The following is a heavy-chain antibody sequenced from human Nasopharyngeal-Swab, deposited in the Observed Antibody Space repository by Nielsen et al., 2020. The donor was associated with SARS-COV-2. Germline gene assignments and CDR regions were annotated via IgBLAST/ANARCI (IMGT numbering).Heavy chain of an antibody. V-gene: IGHV3-30*04. CDR2: ISYDGSNK. CDR3: ARGQNGQQLVPSYYYYGMDV. D-gene: IGHD6-13*01. Sequence: GESQKIPCAAPGFTFSSYAMHWVRQAPGKGLEWVAVISYDGSNKYYADSVKGRFTISRDNSKNTLYLQMNSLRAEDTAVYYCARGQNGQQLVPSYYYYGMDVWGQGTTVTVSS. CDR1: GFTFSSYA. J-gene: IGHJ6*02.